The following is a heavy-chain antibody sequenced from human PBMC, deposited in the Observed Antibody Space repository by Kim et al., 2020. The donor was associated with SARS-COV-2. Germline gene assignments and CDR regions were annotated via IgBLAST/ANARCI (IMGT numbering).Heavy chain of an antibody. CDR1: GYTFTSYY. J-gene: IGHJ6*02. CDR2: INPSGGST. D-gene: IGHD3-16*01. V-gene: IGHV1-46*01. CDR3: ARCRDMITFGGVIAGMDV. Sequence: ASLKVSCKASGYTFTSYYMHWVRQAPGQGLEWMGIINPSGGSTSYAQKFQGRVTMTRDTSTSTVYMELSSLRSEDTAVYYCARCRDMITFGGVIAGMDVWGQGTTVTVSS.